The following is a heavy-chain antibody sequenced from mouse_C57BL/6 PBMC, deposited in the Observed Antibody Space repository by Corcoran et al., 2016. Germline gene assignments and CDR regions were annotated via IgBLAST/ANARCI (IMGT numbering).Heavy chain of an antibody. V-gene: IGHV1-18*01. D-gene: IGHD4-1*01. CDR2: INPNNGGT. Sequence: EVQLQQSGPELVKPGASVKIPCKASGYTFTDYNMDWVKQSHGKSLEWIGDINPNNGGTTYNQKFNGKATLTVDKSSSTAYMELRRLTSEDTAVYYCARNGGLGYFAYWGQGTTLTVSS. CDR1: GYTFTDYN. J-gene: IGHJ2*01. CDR3: ARNGGLGYFAY.